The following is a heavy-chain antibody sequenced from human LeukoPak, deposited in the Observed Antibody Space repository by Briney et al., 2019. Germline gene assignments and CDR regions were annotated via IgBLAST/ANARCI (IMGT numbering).Heavy chain of an antibody. CDR1: GYTFTGYY. CDR2: IIPILGIA. Sequence: ASVKASCKASGYTFTGYYMHWVRQAPGQGLEWMGRIIPILGIANYAQKFQGRVTITADKSTSAAYMELSSLRSEDTAVYYCARESHSSSWYEVRYFDYWGQGTLVTVSS. D-gene: IGHD6-13*01. CDR3: ARESHSSSWYEVRYFDY. J-gene: IGHJ4*02. V-gene: IGHV1-69*04.